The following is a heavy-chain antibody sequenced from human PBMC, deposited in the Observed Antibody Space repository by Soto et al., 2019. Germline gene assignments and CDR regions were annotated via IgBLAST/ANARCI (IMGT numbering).Heavy chain of an antibody. J-gene: IGHJ5*02. Sequence: PGGSLRLSCAASGFTFDDYAMHWVRQAPGKGLEWVSGISWNSGSIGYADSVKGRFTISRDNAKNSLYLQMNSLRAEDTAVYYCARDLLGVASDPWGQGTLVTVSS. CDR3: ARDLLGVASDP. V-gene: IGHV3-9*01. CDR2: ISWNSGSI. CDR1: GFTFDDYA. D-gene: IGHD2-8*01.